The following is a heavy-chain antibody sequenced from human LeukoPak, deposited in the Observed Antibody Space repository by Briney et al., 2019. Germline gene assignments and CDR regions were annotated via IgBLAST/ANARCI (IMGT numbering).Heavy chain of an antibody. V-gene: IGHV3-23*01. CDR3: ARDPRITIFGVVIREDYFDY. CDR1: GFPFNNYP. Sequence: GGSLRLSCAASGFPFNNYPMDWVRQFPGGGLEWVSAISGSGSSTSYIDSVKGRFTISRDNAKNTLYLQMNSLRAEDTAVYYCARDPRITIFGVVIREDYFDYWGQGTLVTVSS. CDR2: ISGSGSST. J-gene: IGHJ4*02. D-gene: IGHD3-3*01.